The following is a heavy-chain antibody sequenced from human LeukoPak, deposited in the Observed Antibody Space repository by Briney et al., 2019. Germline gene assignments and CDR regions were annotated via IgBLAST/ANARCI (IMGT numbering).Heavy chain of an antibody. CDR3: ARDLGGWYFDY. D-gene: IGHD2-15*01. Sequence: GGSLRLSCAASGFTFSSYTINWVRQAPGKGLEGVSSITSSSNYIYYADSVKGRFTISRDNAKNSLYLQMNSLRAEDTAMYYCARDLGGWYFDYWGQGTLVTVSS. CDR2: ITSSSNYI. CDR1: GFTFSSYT. J-gene: IGHJ4*02. V-gene: IGHV3-21*01.